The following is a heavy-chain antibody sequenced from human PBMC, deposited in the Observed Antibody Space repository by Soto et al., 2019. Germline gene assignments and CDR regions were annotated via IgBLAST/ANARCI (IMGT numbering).Heavy chain of an antibody. CDR2: IDWADDK. CDR3: ARATGSYYFFDP. D-gene: IGHD3-10*01. J-gene: IGHJ5*02. V-gene: IGHV2-70*01. CDR1: GFSLSTSGMC. Sequence: GPTLVNPTQTLTLTCTFSGFSLSTSGMCVSWIRQPPGKALEWLALIDWADDKYYSTSLKTRLTISKDTSKNQVVLTMTNMDPVDTATYYCARATGSYYFFDPRGQRTPVTVSS.